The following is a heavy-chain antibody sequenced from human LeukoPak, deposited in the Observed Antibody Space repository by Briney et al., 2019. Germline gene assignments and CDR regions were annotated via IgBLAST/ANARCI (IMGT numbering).Heavy chain of an antibody. J-gene: IGHJ4*02. V-gene: IGHV1-18*01. CDR3: ARVPSLKTYDSSGYRDY. Sequence: GASVKVSCKASGYTFTSYGISWVRQATGQGLEWMGWISAYNGNTDYAQKLLGRVTMTTDTSTSTAYMELRSLRSDDTAVYYCARVPSLKTYDSSGYRDYWGQGTLVTVSS. CDR2: ISAYNGNT. D-gene: IGHD3-22*01. CDR1: GYTFTSYG.